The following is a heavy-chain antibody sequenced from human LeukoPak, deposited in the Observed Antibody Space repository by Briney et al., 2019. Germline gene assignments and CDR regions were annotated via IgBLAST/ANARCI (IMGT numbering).Heavy chain of an antibody. CDR2: INPSGGST. CDR1: GYTFTSYY. J-gene: IGHJ4*02. D-gene: IGHD2-15*01. CDR3: ARSYAVAATLDY. V-gene: IGHV1-46*01. Sequence: GASVKVSCNASGYTFTSYYMHWVRQAPGQGLEWMGIINPSGGSTSYAQKFQGRVTMTRDMSTSTVYMELSSLRSEDTAVYYCARSYAVAATLDYWGQGTLVTVSS.